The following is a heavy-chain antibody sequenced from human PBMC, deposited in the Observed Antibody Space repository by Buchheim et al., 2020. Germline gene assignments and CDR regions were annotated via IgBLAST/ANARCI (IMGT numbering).Heavy chain of an antibody. CDR1: GGSFSGYY. J-gene: IGHJ6*03. CDR3: ARGTVDFTNDTMDYYCYMDV. Sequence: QVQLQQWGAGLLKPSETLSLTCAVYGGSFSGYYWSWIRQPPGKGLEWIGEINHSGSTNYNPSLKSRVTISVDTAKNPLSLKLSSVTAADTAVYYCARGTVDFTNDTMDYYCYMDVWGKGTT. D-gene: IGHD3-22*01. CDR2: INHSGST. V-gene: IGHV4-34*01.